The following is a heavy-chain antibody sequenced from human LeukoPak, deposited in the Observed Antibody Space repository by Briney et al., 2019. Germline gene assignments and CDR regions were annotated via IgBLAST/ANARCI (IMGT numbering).Heavy chain of an antibody. CDR3: ARDRGDTAMAHPFDY. D-gene: IGHD5-18*01. CDR2: ISFSEST. J-gene: IGHJ4*02. CDR1: GGSISTYY. V-gene: IGHV4-59*01. Sequence: SETLSLTCTVSGGSISTYYWSWIRQPPGKGLEWIGFISFSESTNYNPSLKSRVTISIDTSKNQFSLKLSSVTAADTAVYYCARDRGDTAMAHPFDYWGQGTLVTVSS.